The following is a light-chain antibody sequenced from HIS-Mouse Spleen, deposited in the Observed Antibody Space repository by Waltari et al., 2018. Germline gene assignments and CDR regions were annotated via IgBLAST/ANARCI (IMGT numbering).Light chain of an antibody. J-gene: IGKJ1*01. CDR1: QGISSY. CDR2: AAS. CDR3: QQLNSYPPT. Sequence: DIQLTPSPSFLSASVGDRVTITSRASQGISSYLAWYQQKPGKAPKLLIYAASTLQSGVPSRFSGSGSGTEFTLTISSLQPEDFATYYCQQLNSYPPTFGQGTKVEIK. V-gene: IGKV1-9*01.